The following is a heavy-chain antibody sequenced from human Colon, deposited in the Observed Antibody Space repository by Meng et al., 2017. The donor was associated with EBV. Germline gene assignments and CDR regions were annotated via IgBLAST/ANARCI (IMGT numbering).Heavy chain of an antibody. V-gene: IGHV4-39*07. CDR3: VRAPDY. CDR2: TYYSGNT. J-gene: IGHJ4*02. Sequence: QPQLQWSGPGLVKPSETLSLTCTASDGFISTGTYYWGWIRQPPGKGLEWIGSTYYSGNTYYNPSLKSRLTLSVDKSKNQFSLKLSSVTAADTAMYYCVRAPDYWGPGTLVTVSS. CDR1: DGFISTGTYY.